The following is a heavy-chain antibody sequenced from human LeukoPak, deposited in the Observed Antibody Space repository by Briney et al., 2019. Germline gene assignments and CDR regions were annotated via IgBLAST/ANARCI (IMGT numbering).Heavy chain of an antibody. CDR3: ARVGWQLLEPNFDY. CDR1: GGSFSGYY. D-gene: IGHD2-15*01. Sequence: SETLSFTCAVYGGSFSGYYWSWIRQPPGKGLEWIGEINHSGSTNYNPSLKSRVTISVDTSKNQFSLKLSSVTAADTAVYYCARVGWQLLEPNFDYWGQGTLVTVSS. J-gene: IGHJ4*02. V-gene: IGHV4-34*01. CDR2: INHSGST.